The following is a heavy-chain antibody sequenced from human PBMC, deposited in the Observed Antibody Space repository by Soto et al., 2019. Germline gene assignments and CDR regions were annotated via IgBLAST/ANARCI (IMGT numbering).Heavy chain of an antibody. CDR2: IGTNSRYT. Sequence: QEQLVESGGGLVKPGGSLRLSCAASGFTLSDYYMTWIRQAPGKGLEWISYIGTNSRYTKYADSVKGRFTISRDDAKNSLYLQMSSLRVEDTAVYYCARVYDILTSAWLDPWGQGTLVTVSS. J-gene: IGHJ5*02. D-gene: IGHD3-9*01. CDR3: ARVYDILTSAWLDP. CDR1: GFTLSDYY. V-gene: IGHV3-11*05.